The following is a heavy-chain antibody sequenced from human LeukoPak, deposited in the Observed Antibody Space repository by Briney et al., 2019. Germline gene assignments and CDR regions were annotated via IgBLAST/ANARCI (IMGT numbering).Heavy chain of an antibody. Sequence: GGSLRLSCAASGFTFSSYAMSWVRQAPGKGLEWVSAISGSGGSTYYADSVKGRFTISRDNSKSTLYLQMNSLRAEDTAVYYCARTRTSSGYYYFDYWGQGTLVTVSS. CDR3: ARTRTSSGYYYFDY. CDR1: GFTFSSYA. J-gene: IGHJ4*02. D-gene: IGHD3-22*01. V-gene: IGHV3-23*01. CDR2: ISGSGGST.